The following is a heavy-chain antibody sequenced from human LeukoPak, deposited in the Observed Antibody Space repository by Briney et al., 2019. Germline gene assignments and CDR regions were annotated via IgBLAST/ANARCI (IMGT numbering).Heavy chain of an antibody. V-gene: IGHV4-30-4*08. D-gene: IGHD2-2*01. CDR1: GGSISSGDYY. CDR2: IYYSGST. Sequence: TSETLSLTCTVSGGSISSGDYYWSWIRQPPGKGLEWIGYIYYSGSTYYNPSLKSRVTISVDTSKNQFSLKLSSVTAADTAMYYCARDRARDIVVVPAVWGQGTLVTVSS. J-gene: IGHJ4*02. CDR3: ARDRARDIVVVPAV.